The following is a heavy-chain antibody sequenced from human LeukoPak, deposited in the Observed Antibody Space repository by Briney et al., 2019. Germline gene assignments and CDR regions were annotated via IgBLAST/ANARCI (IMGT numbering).Heavy chain of an antibody. D-gene: IGHD6-19*01. CDR3: ARTPYSSGWYGNYYFYGMDV. J-gene: IGHJ6*02. V-gene: IGHV3-53*01. Sequence: PGGSLRLSCAASGLTFSSHWMHWVRQAPGKGLEWVSIIYSGGSTYYADSVKGRFTISRDNSKNTLYLQMNSLRAEDTAMYYCARTPYSSGWYGNYYFYGMDVWGQGTTVTVSS. CDR1: GLTFSSHW. CDR2: IYSGGST.